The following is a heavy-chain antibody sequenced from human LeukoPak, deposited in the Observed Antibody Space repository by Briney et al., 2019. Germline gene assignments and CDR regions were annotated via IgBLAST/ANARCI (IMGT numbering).Heavy chain of an antibody. Sequence: PGGSLRLSCAASGFTFSSYWMSWVRQAPGKGLEWVANIKQDGSEKYYVDSVKGRFTISRDNAKNSLYLQMNSLRAEDTAVYYCARDYRSFWSGYYVRCLVYWGQGTLVSVSS. CDR1: GFTFSSYW. CDR2: IKQDGSEK. CDR3: ARDYRSFWSGYYVRCLVY. D-gene: IGHD3-3*01. V-gene: IGHV3-7*05. J-gene: IGHJ4*02.